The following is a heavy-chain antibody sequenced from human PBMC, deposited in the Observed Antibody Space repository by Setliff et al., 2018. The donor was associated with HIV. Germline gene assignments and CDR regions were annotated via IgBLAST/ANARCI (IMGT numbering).Heavy chain of an antibody. D-gene: IGHD6-13*01. CDR2: ISYSGDNR. J-gene: IGHJ4*02. V-gene: IGHV3-21*01. CDR1: GFTFSSYW. Sequence: GGSLRLSCAASGFTFSSYWMSWVRQAPGKGLEWVSSISYSGDNRYYADSVKGRFTISRDNAKKSVYLQMNSLRAEDTAVFYCARGWSSFDYWGQGTLVTVSS. CDR3: ARGWSSFDY.